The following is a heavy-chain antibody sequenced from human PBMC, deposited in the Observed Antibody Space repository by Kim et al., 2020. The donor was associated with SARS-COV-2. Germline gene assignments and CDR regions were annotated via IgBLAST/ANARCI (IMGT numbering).Heavy chain of an antibody. D-gene: IGHD2-2*01. CDR2: ISSSSSYI. V-gene: IGHV3-21*01. CDR3: ARDPVEGQVVPAAQFDY. J-gene: IGHJ4*02. CDR1: GFTFSSYS. Sequence: GGSLRLSCAASGFTFSSYSMNWVRQAPGKGLEWVSSISSSSSYIYYADSVKGRFTISRDNAKNSLYLQMNSLRAEDTAVYYCARDPVEGQVVPAAQFDYWGQGTLVTVSS.